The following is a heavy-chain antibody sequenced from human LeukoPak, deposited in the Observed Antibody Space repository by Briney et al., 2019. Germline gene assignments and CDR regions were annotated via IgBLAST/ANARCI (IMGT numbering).Heavy chain of an antibody. V-gene: IGHV3-23*01. CDR2: ISGDGVST. CDR1: GFTLTTYA. Sequence: PGGSLRLSCAASGFTLTTYAMTWVRQAPGKGLEWVSAISGDGVSTYYADSVKGRFTISRDNSKNTLYLQMNSLRAEDTAVYYCAKDSRSDFWSGSGYMDVWGKGTTVTVSS. CDR3: AKDSRSDFWSGSGYMDV. J-gene: IGHJ6*03. D-gene: IGHD3-3*01.